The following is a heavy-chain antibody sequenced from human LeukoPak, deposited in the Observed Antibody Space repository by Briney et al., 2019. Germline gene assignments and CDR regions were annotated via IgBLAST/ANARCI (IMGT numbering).Heavy chain of an antibody. V-gene: IGHV3-64*02. Sequence: PGGSLRLSCVASGFTFSNYAMHWVRQAPGKGLEYVSAISSNGGSTYYADSVKGRFTISRDNSKNTLYLQMNSLRAEDTAVYYCATVRSCSGGNCYYLDYWGQGTLVTVSS. CDR3: ATVRSCSGGNCYYLDY. J-gene: IGHJ4*02. CDR1: GFTFSNYA. D-gene: IGHD2-15*01. CDR2: ISSNGGST.